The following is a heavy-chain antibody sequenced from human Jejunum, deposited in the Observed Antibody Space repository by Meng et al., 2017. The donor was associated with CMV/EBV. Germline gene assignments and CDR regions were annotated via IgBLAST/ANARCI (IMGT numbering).Heavy chain of an antibody. V-gene: IGHV4-39*07. CDR2: IFYSGST. J-gene: IGHJ4*02. D-gene: IGHD3-22*01. CDR3: ARWQRFTSGYYFDY. Sequence: SGDSISRNNYYWGWIRQPPGRGLEWIGSIFYSGSTYYSPSLKSRVSISVDTSENQFSMKMSSVTAADTAIYYCARWQRFTSGYYFDYWGLGTLVTVSS. CDR1: GDSISRNNYY.